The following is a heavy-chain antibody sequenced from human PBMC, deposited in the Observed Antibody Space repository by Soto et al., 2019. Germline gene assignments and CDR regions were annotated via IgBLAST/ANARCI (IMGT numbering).Heavy chain of an antibody. CDR3: TRGAWNDYIYYYYYGMDV. V-gene: IGHV3-49*03. CDR1: GFTFGDYA. Sequence: GGSLRLSCTASGFTFGDYAMSWFRQAPGKGLEWVGFIRSKAYGGTTEYAASVKGRFTISRDDSKSIAYLQMNSLKTEDTAVYYCTRGAWNDYIYYYYYGMDVWGQGTTVTVSS. J-gene: IGHJ6*02. CDR2: IRSKAYGGTT. D-gene: IGHD1-1*01.